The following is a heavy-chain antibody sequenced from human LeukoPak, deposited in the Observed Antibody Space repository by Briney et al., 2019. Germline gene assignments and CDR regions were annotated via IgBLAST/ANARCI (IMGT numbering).Heavy chain of an antibody. CDR2: ISSSGSTI. CDR3: ARVPGRGVSTCAFDI. Sequence: GGSLRLSCAVSGFTFSSYEMNWVRQAPGKGLEWVSYISSSGSTIYYADSVKGRFTISRDNAKNSLYLQMNSLRAEDTAVYYCARVPGRGVSTCAFDIWGQGTMVTVSS. V-gene: IGHV3-48*03. CDR1: GFTFSSYE. J-gene: IGHJ3*02. D-gene: IGHD5/OR15-5a*01.